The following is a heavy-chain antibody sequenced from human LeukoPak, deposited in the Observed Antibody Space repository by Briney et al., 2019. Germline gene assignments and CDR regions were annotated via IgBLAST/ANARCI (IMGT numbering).Heavy chain of an antibody. J-gene: IGHJ6*03. Sequence: PGRSLRLSSAASGFIFYDFSMHWVRQAPGKGLEWVSSVSWNSDIIDYADSVRGRFTISRDNDQNSLYLEMNSLRAEDTALYYCVKSGGYYYMDAWGKGTTVIVSS. CDR1: GFIFYDFS. CDR3: VKSGGYYYMDA. V-gene: IGHV3-9*01. CDR2: VSWNSDII. D-gene: IGHD2-15*01.